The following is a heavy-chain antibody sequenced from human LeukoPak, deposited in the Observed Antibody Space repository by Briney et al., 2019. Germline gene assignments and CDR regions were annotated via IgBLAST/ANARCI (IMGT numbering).Heavy chain of an antibody. CDR2: TYYRSKWYN. V-gene: IGHV6-1*01. D-gene: IGHD5-24*01. J-gene: IGHJ6*03. Sequence: SQTLSLTCAISGDSVSSNSAAWNWIRQSPSRGLEWLGRTYYRSKWYNDYAVSVKSRITINPDTSKNQFSLQLNSVTPEDTAVYYCASAIEMGDGYNYDYYMDVWGKGTTVTVSS. CDR1: GDSVSSNSAA. CDR3: ASAIEMGDGYNYDYYMDV.